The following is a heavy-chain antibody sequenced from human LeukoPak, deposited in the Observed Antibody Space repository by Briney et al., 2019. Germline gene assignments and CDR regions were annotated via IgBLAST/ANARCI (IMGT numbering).Heavy chain of an antibody. D-gene: IGHD4-23*01. CDR3: ARDRLSTPFDY. CDR2: IYYSGST. V-gene: IGHV4-31*03. Sequence: PSETLSLTCTVSGGSISSGGYYWSWIRQHPGKGLEWIGYIYYSGSTYYNPSLKSRVTISVDTSKNQFSLKLSSVTAADTAVYYCARDRLSTPFDYWGQGTLVTVSS. J-gene: IGHJ4*02. CDR1: GGSISSGGYY.